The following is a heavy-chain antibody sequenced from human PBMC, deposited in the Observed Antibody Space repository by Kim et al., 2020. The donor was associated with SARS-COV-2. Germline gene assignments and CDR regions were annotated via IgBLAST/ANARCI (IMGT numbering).Heavy chain of an antibody. CDR1: GFTFSSYE. CDR2: IIVSGTTI. V-gene: IGHV3-48*03. CDR3: ARGPNYSPFDY. D-gene: IGHD4-4*01. J-gene: IGHJ4*02. Sequence: GGSLRLSCTASGFTFSSYEMNWVRQAPGKGLEWVSYIIVSGTTIYYADSVRGRFTISRDNDKNSLFLQMNSLRAEDTAVYYCARGPNYSPFDYWGQGTQV.